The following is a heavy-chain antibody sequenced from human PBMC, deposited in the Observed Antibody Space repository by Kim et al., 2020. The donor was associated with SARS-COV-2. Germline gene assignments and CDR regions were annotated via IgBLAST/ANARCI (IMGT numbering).Heavy chain of an antibody. CDR3: ARGKPSQPQLIGLSLFYY. CDR1: GETSSPNY. J-gene: IGHJ6*01. Sequence: SETLSLTCAVYGETSSPNYWNWVRQAPGKGLEWIGEVTYSGVTSYNLSFKRRLTMSVDTAKNQFSLRLTSLTAADTAVYYCARGKPSQPQLIGLSLFYY. V-gene: IGHV4-34*01. D-gene: IGHD2-2*01. CDR2: VTYSGVT.